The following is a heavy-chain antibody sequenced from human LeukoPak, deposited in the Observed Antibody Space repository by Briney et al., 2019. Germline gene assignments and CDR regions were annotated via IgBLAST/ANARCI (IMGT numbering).Heavy chain of an antibody. CDR2: ISYDGGNR. V-gene: IGHV3-30*04. J-gene: IGHJ4*02. CDR1: GFTFSSYA. CDR3: VRLTAAGRRTDFDY. D-gene: IGHD6-13*01. Sequence: GTSLRLSCAASGFTFSSYAMHWVRQAPGKGLEWVAAISYDGGNRYYADSVKGRFTISRDNSKNTLYLQMNSLRTEDTAVYYCVRLTAAGRRTDFDYWGQGTLVTVSS.